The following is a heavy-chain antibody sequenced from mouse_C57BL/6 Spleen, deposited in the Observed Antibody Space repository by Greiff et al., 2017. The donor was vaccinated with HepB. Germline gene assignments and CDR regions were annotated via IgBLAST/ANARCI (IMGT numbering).Heavy chain of an antibody. V-gene: IGHV2-2*01. Sequence: VQLQQSGPGLVQPSQSLSITCTVSGFSLTSYGVHWVRQSPGEGLEWLGVIWSGGSTDYNAAFISRLSISKDNSKSQVFFKMNSLQADDTAIYYCARNYDYDPFAYWGQGTLVTVSA. J-gene: IGHJ3*01. CDR2: IWSGGST. CDR1: GFSLTSYG. D-gene: IGHD2-4*01. CDR3: ARNYDYDPFAY.